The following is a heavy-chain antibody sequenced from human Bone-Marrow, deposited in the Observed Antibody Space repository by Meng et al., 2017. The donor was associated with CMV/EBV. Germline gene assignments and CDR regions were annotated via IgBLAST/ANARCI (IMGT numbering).Heavy chain of an antibody. CDR2: MNPNSGNT. D-gene: IGHD3-3*01. J-gene: IGHJ4*02. CDR1: YTVTSYD. V-gene: IGHV1-8*03. CDR3: ARGGTSVLRFLEWLPLGY. Sequence: YTVTSYDINWVRQATGQGLEWMGWMNPNSGNTGYAQKFQGRVTITRNTSISTAYMELSSLRSEDTAVYYCARGGTSVLRFLEWLPLGYWGQGTLVTVSS.